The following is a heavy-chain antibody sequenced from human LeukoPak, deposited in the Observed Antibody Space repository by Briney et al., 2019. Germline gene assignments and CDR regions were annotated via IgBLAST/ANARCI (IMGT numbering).Heavy chain of an antibody. CDR3: VVQAGLTYYDISFDA. J-gene: IGHJ5*02. CDR1: RFSISDYY. D-gene: IGHD3-9*01. Sequence: GGSLRLSCAASRFSISDYYMSWIRQAPGKGLEWVSCISSSGDTINYADSVKGRFTISRDNARNSLHLQMNSLRVEDTAVYYCVVQAGLTYYDISFDAWGQGTLVTVSS. V-gene: IGHV3-11*01. CDR2: ISSSGDTI.